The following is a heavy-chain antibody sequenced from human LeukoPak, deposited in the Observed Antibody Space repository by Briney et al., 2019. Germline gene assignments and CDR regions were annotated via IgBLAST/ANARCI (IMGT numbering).Heavy chain of an antibody. CDR2: ISGRGGST. Sequence: GGSLRLSCAASGFIFSTYSMSWVRQAPGKGLEWVSAISGRGGSTYYADSVKGRFTISRDNSKNTPYLQMNSLRAEDTAVYYCAKDTRPRYYYMDVWGKGTTVTVSS. CDR3: AKDTRPRYYYMDV. V-gene: IGHV3-23*01. CDR1: GFIFSTYS. J-gene: IGHJ6*03. D-gene: IGHD2-15*01.